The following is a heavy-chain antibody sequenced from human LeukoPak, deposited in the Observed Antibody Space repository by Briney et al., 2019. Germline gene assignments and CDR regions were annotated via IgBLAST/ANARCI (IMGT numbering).Heavy chain of an antibody. CDR1: GFTFSTYW. V-gene: IGHV3-7*03. CDR2: LNQDGSEK. CDR3: ARAVTSTEGY. J-gene: IGHJ4*02. Sequence: GGSLRLSCAASGFTFSTYWMTWVRQAPGKGLEWVASLNQDGSEKYYVDSVKGRFTISRDNAQKSLYLEMKSLSAKDTAGYYCARAVTSTEGYWGQGTLVTVSS.